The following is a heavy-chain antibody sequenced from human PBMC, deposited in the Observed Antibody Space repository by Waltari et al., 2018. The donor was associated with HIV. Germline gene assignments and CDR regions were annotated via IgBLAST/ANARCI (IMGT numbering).Heavy chain of an antibody. J-gene: IGHJ2*01. CDR1: GFNFGTYS. CDR2: CSFSGGAE. D-gene: IGHD2-15*01. V-gene: IGHV3-23*01. CDR3: VRAIFGGNGWKWYYFDL. Sequence: QLLESGGAFVQSGGSLRLSCAASGFNFGTYSMAWVRQAPGKGLEWVCSFSGGAECYAYVVQDRFTISRDDSKSNLYLQMNRLGPDDSAFYYCVRAIFGGNGWKWYYFDLWGRGTLVSVSS.